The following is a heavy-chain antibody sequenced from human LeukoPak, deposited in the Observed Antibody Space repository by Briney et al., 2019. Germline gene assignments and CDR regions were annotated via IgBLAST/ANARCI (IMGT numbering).Heavy chain of an antibody. CDR1: GGTFSSYA. D-gene: IGHD2-15*01. Sequence: ASVKVSCKASGGTFSSYAISWVRQAPGQGLEWMGGVIPIFGTANYAQKFQGRVTITADESTSTAYMELSSLRSEDTAVYYSARGRRGSCYLDYWGQGTLVTVSS. J-gene: IGHJ4*02. CDR3: ARGRRGSCYLDY. CDR2: VIPIFGTA. V-gene: IGHV1-69*13.